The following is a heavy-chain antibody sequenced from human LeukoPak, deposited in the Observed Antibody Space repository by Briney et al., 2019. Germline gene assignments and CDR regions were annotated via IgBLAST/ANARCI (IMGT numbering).Heavy chain of an antibody. D-gene: IGHD5-12*01. CDR1: GFTFSSYA. CDR3: AKERSLGTWLGDY. V-gene: IGHV3-23*01. CDR2: ISGSGGGT. J-gene: IGHJ4*02. Sequence: SGGSLRLSCAASGFTFSSYAMTWVRQAPGKGLEWVSAISGSGGGTYYADSVKGRFTISRDNSKNTLYLQMNSLIAEDTAVYYCAKERSLGTWLGDYWGQGTLVTVSS.